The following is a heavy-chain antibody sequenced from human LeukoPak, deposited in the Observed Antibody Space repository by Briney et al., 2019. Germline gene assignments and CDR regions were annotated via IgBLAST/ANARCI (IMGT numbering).Heavy chain of an antibody. D-gene: IGHD6-13*01. CDR2: INHSGST. V-gene: IGHV4-34*01. J-gene: IGHJ4*02. CDR3: ARGEEQQLAPDY. Sequence: AAETLSLTCAVYGGSFSGYYWSWIRQPPGKGLEGIGEINHSGSTNYNPSLKSRVTISVDTSKNQFSLKLSSVTAADTAVYYCARGEEQQLAPDYWGQGTLVTVSS. CDR1: GGSFSGYY.